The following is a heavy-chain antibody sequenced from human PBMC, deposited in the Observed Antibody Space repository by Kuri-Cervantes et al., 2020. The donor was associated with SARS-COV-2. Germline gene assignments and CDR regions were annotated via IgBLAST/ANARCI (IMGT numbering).Heavy chain of an antibody. Sequence: GESLKISCAASGFTFGSYAMSWVRQAPGKGLEWVSAISGSGGSTYYADSVKGRFTISRDNSKNTLYLQMNSLRAEDTAVYYCAKDGGPGYGDYVYFDYWGQGTLVTVSS. V-gene: IGHV3-23*01. CDR3: AKDGGPGYGDYVYFDY. CDR1: GFTFGSYA. CDR2: ISGSGGST. D-gene: IGHD4-17*01. J-gene: IGHJ4*02.